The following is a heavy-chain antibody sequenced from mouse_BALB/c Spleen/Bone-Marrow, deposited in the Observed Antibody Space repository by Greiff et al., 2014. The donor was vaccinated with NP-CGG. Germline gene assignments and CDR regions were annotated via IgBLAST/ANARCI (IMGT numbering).Heavy chain of an antibody. CDR2: LDPETAGT. CDR1: GYTFTDYE. V-gene: IGHV1-15*01. Sequence: QVQLQQSGAELVRPGASVTLSCKASGYTFTDYEMHWVKQTPVHGLEWIGTLDPETAGTAYNQKFKDMATLTADKSSTTAYMELRSLTSEDSAVYYCANWGYYAMDYWGQGISVTVSS. D-gene: IGHD4-1*01. J-gene: IGHJ4*01. CDR3: ANWGYYAMDY.